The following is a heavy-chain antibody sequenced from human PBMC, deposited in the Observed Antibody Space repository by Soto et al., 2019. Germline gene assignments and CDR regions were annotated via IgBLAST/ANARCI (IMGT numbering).Heavy chain of an antibody. J-gene: IGHJ6*02. V-gene: IGHV1-69*13. Sequence: GASVKVSCKASGGTFSSYAISWVRQAPGQGLEWMGGIIPIFGTANYAQKFQGRVTITADESTSTAYMELSSLRSEDTAVYYCAREGVVPAAIREGYYYYYGMDVWGQGTTVTVS. D-gene: IGHD2-2*02. CDR1: GGTFSSYA. CDR3: AREGVVPAAIREGYYYYYGMDV. CDR2: IIPIFGTA.